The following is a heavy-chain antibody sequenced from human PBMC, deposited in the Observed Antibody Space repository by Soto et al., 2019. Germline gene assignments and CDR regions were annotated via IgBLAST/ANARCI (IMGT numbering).Heavy chain of an antibody. J-gene: IGHJ6*02. CDR3: AREGSSGFGMDV. Sequence: QVQLQQSGPGLVKPSETLSLTCTVSGGSIRRYYWSWIRQTAGKALEWIGRIYTSGTTNYNPSLKSRVTILLDTSKNQFSLDLSSVTDADTAVYYCAREGSSGFGMDVWGQGTTVTVSS. V-gene: IGHV4-4*07. CDR2: IYTSGTT. D-gene: IGHD6-25*01. CDR1: GGSIRRYY.